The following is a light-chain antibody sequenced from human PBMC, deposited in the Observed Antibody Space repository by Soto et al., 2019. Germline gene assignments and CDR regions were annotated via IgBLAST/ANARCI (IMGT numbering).Light chain of an antibody. CDR1: QSVSSN. CDR2: GAS. J-gene: IGKJ4*01. Sequence: EIVMTQSPATLSVSPGVRATLSCRARQSVSSNLAWYQQKPGQAPRLLIYGASTRATGIPARFSGSGSGTEFTLTISSLQSEDSAVYYCQQYNKWPPLTFGGGTKVEIK. CDR3: QQYNKWPPLT. V-gene: IGKV3-15*01.